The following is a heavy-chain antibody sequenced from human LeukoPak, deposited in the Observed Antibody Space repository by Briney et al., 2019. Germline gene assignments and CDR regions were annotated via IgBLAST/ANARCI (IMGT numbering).Heavy chain of an antibody. V-gene: IGHV4-39*01. J-gene: IGHJ5*02. CDR1: GGSISSSSYY. CDR3: AVPAAKRPHWFHP. CDR2: IYYSGST. D-gene: IGHD2-2*01. Sequence: SESLSLTCAVYGGSISSSSYYWGWIRQSPGKGLEWIGSIYYSGSTYYNPSLKSRVTISVDTSKNQFSLKLSSVTAADTAVYYCAVPAAKRPHWFHPWGQGTLVTVSS.